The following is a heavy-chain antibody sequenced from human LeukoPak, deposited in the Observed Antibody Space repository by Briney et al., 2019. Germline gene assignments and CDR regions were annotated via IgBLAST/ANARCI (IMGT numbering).Heavy chain of an antibody. D-gene: IGHD6-13*01. CDR2: ISGSGRSN. J-gene: IGHJ4*02. V-gene: IGHV3-23*01. CDR3: VKASSSSWSSFDY. Sequence: GGSLRLSCAASESTFITYAMNWVRQAPGKGLEWVATISGSGRSNYYADSVKRRFTISRDNSKHTLFLQMASLRAEDTAVYYCVKASSSSWSSFDYWGQGTLVTVSS. CDR1: ESTFITYA.